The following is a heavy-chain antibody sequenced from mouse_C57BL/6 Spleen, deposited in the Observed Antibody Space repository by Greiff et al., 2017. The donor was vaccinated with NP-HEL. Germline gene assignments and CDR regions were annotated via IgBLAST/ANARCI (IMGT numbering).Heavy chain of an antibody. V-gene: IGHV1-55*01. CDR2: IYPGSGST. D-gene: IGHD3-2*02. CDR3: ARPPTAQATAWFAY. Sequence: QVQLKQPGAELVKPGASVKMSCKASGYTFTSYWITWVKQRPGQGLEWIGDIYPGSGSTNYNEKFKSKATLTVDTSSSTAYMQLSSLTSEDSAVYYCARPPTAQATAWFAYWGQGTTLTVSS. CDR1: GYTFTSYW. J-gene: IGHJ2*01.